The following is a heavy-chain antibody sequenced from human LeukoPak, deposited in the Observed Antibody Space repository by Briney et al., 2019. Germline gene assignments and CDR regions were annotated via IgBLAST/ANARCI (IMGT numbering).Heavy chain of an antibody. Sequence: GGSLRLSCAASGFTFSSYGMHWVRQAPGKGLEWVAVIWYDGSNKYYADSVKGRFTISRDNSKNTLYLQMNSLRAEDTAVYYCAREWGATSLDFWGQGTLVTVSS. CDR3: AREWGATSLDF. D-gene: IGHD1-26*01. V-gene: IGHV3-33*01. CDR2: IWYDGSNK. CDR1: GFTFSSYG. J-gene: IGHJ4*02.